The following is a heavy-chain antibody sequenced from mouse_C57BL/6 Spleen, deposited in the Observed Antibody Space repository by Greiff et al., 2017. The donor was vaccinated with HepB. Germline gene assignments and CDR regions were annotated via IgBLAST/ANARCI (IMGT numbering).Heavy chain of an antibody. Sequence: VQLKQSGPELVKPGASVKIPCKASGYTFTDYNMDWVKHSHGKSLEWIGDINPNNGGTIYNQKFKGKATLTVDKSSSTAYMELRSLTSEDTAVYYCASRGNYYGSSYGYFDVWGTGTTVTVSS. CDR2: INPNNGGT. D-gene: IGHD1-1*01. CDR3: ASRGNYYGSSYGYFDV. CDR1: GYTFTDYN. V-gene: IGHV1-18*01. J-gene: IGHJ1*03.